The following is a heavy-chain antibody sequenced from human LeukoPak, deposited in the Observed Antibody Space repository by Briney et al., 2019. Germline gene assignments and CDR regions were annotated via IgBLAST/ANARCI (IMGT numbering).Heavy chain of an antibody. V-gene: IGHV3-21*01. D-gene: IGHD3-10*01. CDR2: ISSSSSYI. CDR1: GFTFSSYS. Sequence: GGSLRLSCAASGFTFSSYSMNWVRQAPGKGLEWVSSISSSSSYIYYADSVKGRFTISRDNAKNSLYLQMNSLRAEDTAVYYCARQQGSGSYYSGYYYYGMDAWGQGTTVTVSS. J-gene: IGHJ6*02. CDR3: ARQQGSGSYYSGYYYYGMDA.